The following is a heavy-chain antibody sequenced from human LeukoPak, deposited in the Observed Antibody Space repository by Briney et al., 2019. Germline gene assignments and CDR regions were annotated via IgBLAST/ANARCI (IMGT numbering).Heavy chain of an antibody. CDR2: ISWNSGSI. Sequence: PGGSLRLSCAASGFTFDDYAMQWVRQAPGKGLEWVSGISWNSGSIGYADSVKGRFSISRDNAKNSLYLQMNSLRAEDTALYYCAKDSGYNWNDGVWFDPWGQGTLVTVSS. V-gene: IGHV3-9*01. CDR1: GFTFDDYA. CDR3: AKDSGYNWNDGVWFDP. D-gene: IGHD1-20*01. J-gene: IGHJ5*02.